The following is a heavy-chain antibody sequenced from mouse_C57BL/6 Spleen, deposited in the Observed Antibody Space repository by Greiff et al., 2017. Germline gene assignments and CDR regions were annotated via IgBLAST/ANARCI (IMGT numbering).Heavy chain of an antibody. V-gene: IGHV1-50*01. CDR3: ARGDSSGFAY. Sequence: VQLQQPGAELVKPGASVKLSCKASGYTFTSYWMQWVKQRPGQGLEWIGEIDPSDSYTNYNQKFKGKATLTVDTSSSTAYMQLSSLRSEDSAVYYCARGDSSGFAYWGQGTLVTVSA. D-gene: IGHD3-2*02. J-gene: IGHJ3*01. CDR2: IDPSDSYT. CDR1: GYTFTSYW.